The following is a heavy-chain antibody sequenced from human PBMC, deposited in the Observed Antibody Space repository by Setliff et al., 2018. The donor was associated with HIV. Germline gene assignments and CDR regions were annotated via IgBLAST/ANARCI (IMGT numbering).Heavy chain of an antibody. J-gene: IGHJ5*02. D-gene: IGHD3-3*01. Sequence: SETLSLTCAVYGGSFSGYYWSWIRQPPGKGLEWIGEINHSGSTNYNPSLKSRVTISMDTSKNQLFLNLTSVTAADTAVYYCARGSHASFWTGYGEMYFDPWGQGTQVTVSS. CDR3: ARGSHASFWTGYGEMYFDP. CDR2: INHSGST. V-gene: IGHV4-34*01. CDR1: GGSFSGYY.